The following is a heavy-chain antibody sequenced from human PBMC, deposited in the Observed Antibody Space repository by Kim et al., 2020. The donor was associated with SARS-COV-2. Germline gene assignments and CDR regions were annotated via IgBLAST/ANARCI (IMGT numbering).Heavy chain of an antibody. Sequence: ASVNVSCKASGYTFTNNAIHWVRQAPGQRLEWMGWINTDSGDTKYSDKFQDKVILTRETSATTAYMEVTRLRVEDTAVYYCTIVKNAFDYWGQGSLVTVSS. CDR3: TIVKNAFDY. CDR1: GYTFTNNA. CDR2: INTDSGDT. J-gene: IGHJ4*02. V-gene: IGHV1-3*04.